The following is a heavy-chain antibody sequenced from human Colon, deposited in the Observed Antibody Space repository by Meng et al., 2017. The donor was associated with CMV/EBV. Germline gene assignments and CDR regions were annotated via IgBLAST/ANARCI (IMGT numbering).Heavy chain of an antibody. CDR1: GVPLSGYN. D-gene: IGHD3-3*01. V-gene: IGHV4-34*01. CDR3: ARQIWSGSLYNWFDP. Sequence: GVPLSGYNWSWIRQAPGKDLEWIGDINHNGITKYNPSLKSRLTMSVDMSGNEFSLRLSSVTAADTAVYYCARQIWSGSLYNWFDPWGQGTLVTVSS. CDR2: INHNGIT. J-gene: IGHJ5*02.